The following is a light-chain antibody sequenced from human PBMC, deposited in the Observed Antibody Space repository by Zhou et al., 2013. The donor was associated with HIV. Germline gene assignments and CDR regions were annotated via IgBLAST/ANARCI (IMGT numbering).Light chain of an antibody. V-gene: IGKV3-15*01. CDR1: QSVSNY. J-gene: IGKJ2*01. CDR3: QQYENWPPMYT. Sequence: EIVLTQSPATLSLSPGERATISCRASQSVSNYLAWYQQKPGQAPRLLIYDASTRATGVPARFRGSGSGTDFTLTISSLQSADFAVYYCQQYENWPPMYTFGQGTKLEIK. CDR2: DAS.